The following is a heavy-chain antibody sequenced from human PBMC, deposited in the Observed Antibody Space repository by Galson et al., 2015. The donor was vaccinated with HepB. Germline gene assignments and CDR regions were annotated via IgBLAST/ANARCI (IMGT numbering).Heavy chain of an antibody. Sequence: SETLSLTCTISGASVSSSTYYWAWIRQPPGKGLEWIGSIFFTGVTFYNASLKSRVTISADTSKNHLSLKLTSVTASDTAVYYCAGRADYGDYDRDDWGQGTLVTVSS. D-gene: IGHD4-17*01. CDR3: AGRADYGDYDRDD. V-gene: IGHV4-39*02. CDR2: IFFTGVT. J-gene: IGHJ4*02. CDR1: GASVSSSTYY.